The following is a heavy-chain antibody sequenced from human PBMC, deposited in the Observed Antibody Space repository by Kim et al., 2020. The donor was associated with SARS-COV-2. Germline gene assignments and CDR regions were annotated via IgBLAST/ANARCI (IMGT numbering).Heavy chain of an antibody. Sequence: KARSTISRDNSKTTLYLQMNSLRAEDTAVYYCSRSIGVFWLTQSFTSLSYWGQGTLVTVSS. CDR3: SRSIGVFWLTQSFTSLSY. D-gene: IGHD3-16*01. V-gene: IGHV3-30*01. J-gene: IGHJ4*02.